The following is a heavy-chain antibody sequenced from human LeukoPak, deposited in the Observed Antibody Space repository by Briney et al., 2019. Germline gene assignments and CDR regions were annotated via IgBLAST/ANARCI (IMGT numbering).Heavy chain of an antibody. Sequence: ASVKVSCKASGGTFSSYAISWVRQAPGQGLEWMGGIIPIFGTANYAQKFQGRVTITADESTSTAYMELSSLRSEDTAVYYCAREGLYGGYGYFDYWGQGTLVTVSS. D-gene: IGHD5-12*01. CDR3: AREGLYGGYGYFDY. CDR1: GGTFSSYA. CDR2: IIPIFGTA. J-gene: IGHJ4*02. V-gene: IGHV1-69*13.